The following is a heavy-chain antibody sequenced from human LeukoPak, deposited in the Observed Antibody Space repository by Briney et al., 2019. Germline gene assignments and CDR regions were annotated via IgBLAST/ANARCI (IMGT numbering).Heavy chain of an antibody. Sequence: PSETLSLTCTLSGGPIRSYYWSWLRQPPGKGLEWLGYNYYSGSTNYTPSLESRVTISVDTSKNQFSLKLNSVTAADTAVYYCARAGVVTNPNSYWYFDLWGRGTLVTVSS. CDR2: NYYSGST. V-gene: IGHV4-59*01. D-gene: IGHD3-3*01. CDR3: ARAGVVTNPNSYWYFDL. J-gene: IGHJ2*01. CDR1: GGPIRSYY.